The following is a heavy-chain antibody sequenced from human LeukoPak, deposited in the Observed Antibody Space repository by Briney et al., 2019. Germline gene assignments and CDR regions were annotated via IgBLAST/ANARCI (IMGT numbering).Heavy chain of an antibody. D-gene: IGHD5-12*01. Sequence: GGSLRLSCAASGFTFSSYSMNWVRQAPGKGLEWVSSISSSSSYIYYADSVKGRFTISRDNAENSLYLQMNSLRAEDTAVYYCASDSGYDYYLLGYWGQGNLVTVSS. CDR1: GFTFSSYS. CDR3: ASDSGYDYYLLGY. V-gene: IGHV3-21*01. J-gene: IGHJ4*02. CDR2: ISSSSSYI.